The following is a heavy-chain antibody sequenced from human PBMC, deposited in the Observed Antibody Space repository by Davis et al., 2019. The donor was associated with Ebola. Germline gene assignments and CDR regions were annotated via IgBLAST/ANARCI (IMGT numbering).Heavy chain of an antibody. J-gene: IGHJ6*04. CDR2: INHSGST. CDR1: GGSFSGYY. D-gene: IGHD5-12*01. Sequence: PGGSLRLSCAVYGGSFSGYYWSWIRQPPGKGLEWIGEINHSGSTNYNPSLKSRVTISVDTSKNQFSLKLSSVTAAETAVYYCARRRATNYYYYYGMDVWGKGTTVTVSS. CDR3: ARRRATNYYYYYGMDV. V-gene: IGHV4-34*01.